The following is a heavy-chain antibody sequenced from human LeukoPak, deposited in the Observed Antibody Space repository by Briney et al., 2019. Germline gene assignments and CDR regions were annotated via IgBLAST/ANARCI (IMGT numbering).Heavy chain of an antibody. D-gene: IGHD6-19*01. Sequence: GGSLRLSCAASGFTFNKYTMNWVRQAPGKGLEWVALIRHDGSNEYYVDSVKGRFTTSRDNSKSTVYLQMNSLRVEDTAIYYCARDWGRGTSGSGWYNWFDPWGQGTLVTVSS. V-gene: IGHV3-30*02. J-gene: IGHJ5*02. CDR3: ARDWGRGTSGSGWYNWFDP. CDR2: IRHDGSNE. CDR1: GFTFNKYT.